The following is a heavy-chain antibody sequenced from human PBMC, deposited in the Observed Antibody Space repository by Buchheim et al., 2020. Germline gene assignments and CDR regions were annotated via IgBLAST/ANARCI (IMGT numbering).Heavy chain of an antibody. CDR3: AKDLYGVVIIYGMDV. D-gene: IGHD3-3*01. CDR1: GFTFSSYG. CDR2: ISYDGSNK. Sequence: QVQLVESGGGVVQPGRSLRLSCAASGFTFSSYGMHWVRQAPGKGLEWVAVISYDGSNKYYADSVKGRFTISRDNSKNTLYLQMNSLRAEDTAVYYCAKDLYGVVIIYGMDVWGQGTT. J-gene: IGHJ6*02. V-gene: IGHV3-30*18.